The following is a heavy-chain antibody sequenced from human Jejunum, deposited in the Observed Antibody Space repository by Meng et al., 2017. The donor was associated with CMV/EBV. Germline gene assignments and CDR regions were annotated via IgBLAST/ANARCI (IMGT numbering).Heavy chain of an antibody. Sequence: FPFSMLCMHWVRGAAGRWLEWVSSISSSGSYIYYADSVKGRFTISRDNAKDSLYLQMNSLRAEDTAVYYCAKQMPWNYYHGMDLWGQGTTVTVSS. D-gene: IGHD2-2*01. CDR3: AKQMPWNYYHGMDL. CDR1: FPFSMLC. CDR2: ISSSGSYI. J-gene: IGHJ6*02. V-gene: IGHV3-21*01.